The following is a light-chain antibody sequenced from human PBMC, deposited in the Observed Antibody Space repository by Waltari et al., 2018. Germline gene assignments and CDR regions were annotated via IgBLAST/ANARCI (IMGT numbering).Light chain of an antibody. J-gene: IGKJ3*01. CDR3: MQSLQIPFT. CDR2: LTS. Sequence: DIVMTQSPVSLSVTPGEPASISCRSTQTLLHNSGNNFLDWYLQKPGQSPQLLISLTSNRASEVSDRFSGSGSGTDFTLKISRVEAEDVGVYYCMQSLQIPFTFGPGTKVDIK. CDR1: QTLLHNSGNNF. V-gene: IGKV2-28*01.